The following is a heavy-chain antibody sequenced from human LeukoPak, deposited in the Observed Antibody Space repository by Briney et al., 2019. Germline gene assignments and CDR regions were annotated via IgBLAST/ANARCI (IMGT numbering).Heavy chain of an antibody. J-gene: IGHJ4*02. D-gene: IGHD2-15*01. CDR2: IYSGGST. CDR3: ARGGGAVVAATFDY. V-gene: IGHV3-66*01. Sequence: PGGSLRLSCAASGFTVSSNYMSWVRQAPGKGLEWVSVIYSGGSTYYADSVKGRFTISRDNSKNTLYLQMNSLRAEDTAVYYCARGGGAVVAATFDYWGQGTLVTVSS. CDR1: GFTVSSNY.